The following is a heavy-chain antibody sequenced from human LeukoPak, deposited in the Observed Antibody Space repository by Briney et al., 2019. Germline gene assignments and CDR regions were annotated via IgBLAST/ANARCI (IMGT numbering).Heavy chain of an antibody. CDR1: GGSISSGSYY. V-gene: IGHV4-61*02. Sequence: PSQTLSLTCTVSGGSISSGSYYWSWIRQPAGKGLEWIGRIYTSGSTSYNPSLKSRVTISVDTSKNQFSLKLSSVTAADTAVYYCARDGNWNYDYWGQGTLVTVSS. J-gene: IGHJ4*02. CDR2: IYTSGST. D-gene: IGHD1-1*01. CDR3: ARDGNWNYDY.